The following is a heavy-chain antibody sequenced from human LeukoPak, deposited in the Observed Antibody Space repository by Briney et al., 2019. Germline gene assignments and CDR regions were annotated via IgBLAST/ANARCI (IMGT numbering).Heavy chain of an antibody. CDR2: INIDGSGT. J-gene: IGHJ2*01. D-gene: IGHD5-24*01. V-gene: IGHV3-74*01. CDR3: ARGSWRTEMATLNWYFDL. Sequence: GGSLRLSCAASGLTFSSYWMHWVRQAPGKGLVWVSRINIDGSGTSYADSVKGRFTISRDNPKNTLYLQMNSLRAEDTAVYYCARGSWRTEMATLNWYFDLWGRGTLVTVSS. CDR1: GLTFSSYW.